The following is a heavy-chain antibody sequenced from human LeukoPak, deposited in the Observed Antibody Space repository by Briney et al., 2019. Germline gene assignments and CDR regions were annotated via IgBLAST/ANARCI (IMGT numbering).Heavy chain of an antibody. D-gene: IGHD4/OR15-4a*01. J-gene: IGHJ3*02. CDR2: IYYTGNT. CDR3: ARDPGPGAGI. Sequence: NPPETLSLTCTVSGGSISSSSYYWGWIRQPPGKGLEWIGSIYYTGNTYYNPSLKSRVTISVDTSKNQFSLKLNSVTAADTAVYYCARDPGPGAGIWGQGTMVTVSS. CDR1: GGSISSSSYY. V-gene: IGHV4-39*07.